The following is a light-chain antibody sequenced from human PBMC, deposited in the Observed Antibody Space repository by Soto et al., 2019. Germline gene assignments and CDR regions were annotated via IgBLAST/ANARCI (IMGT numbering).Light chain of an antibody. V-gene: IGKV3-11*01. J-gene: IGKJ1*01. CDR2: GAS. Sequence: EVVLTQSPATLSLSPGERATLYCRASQSVRTFLDWYQQKPGQAPRLLIYGASNRATGIPARFSGSGSGTDFTLTISSLEPEDFAVYYCQQHSHWPPWTFGQGTRVEIQ. CDR3: QQHSHWPPWT. CDR1: QSVRTF.